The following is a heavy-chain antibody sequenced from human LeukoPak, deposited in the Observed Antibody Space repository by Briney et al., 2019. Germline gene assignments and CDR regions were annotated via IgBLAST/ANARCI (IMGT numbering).Heavy chain of an antibody. Sequence: GGSLRLSCAASNFTFDEYGMSWVRQAPGKGLEWVSGINWKGSNIGYADSVKDRFTISRDNSKNTLYLQMNSLRAEDTAVYYCAKEADRSVAGTFFTNYWGQGTLVTVSS. D-gene: IGHD6-19*01. CDR1: NFTFDEYG. J-gene: IGHJ4*02. CDR2: INWKGSNI. V-gene: IGHV3-20*04. CDR3: AKEADRSVAGTFFTNY.